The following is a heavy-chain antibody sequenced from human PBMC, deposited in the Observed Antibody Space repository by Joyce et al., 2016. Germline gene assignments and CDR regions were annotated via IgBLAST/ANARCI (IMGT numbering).Heavy chain of an antibody. CDR1: GSTFSTSS. D-gene: IGHD3-16*01. J-gene: IGHJ6*02. V-gene: IGHV3-21*01. CDR3: ARGGISYYYAMDV. CDR2: ISDTSYYI. Sequence: QLVESGGGVVKPGGSVRLSCEACGSTFSTSSMSWFRQAPGKGLGWVSAISDTSYYIFPAETVGGRFTVSRDNAKKTLYLQMNSLRAEDSAVFYCARGGISYYYAMDVWGQGTTVTVSS.